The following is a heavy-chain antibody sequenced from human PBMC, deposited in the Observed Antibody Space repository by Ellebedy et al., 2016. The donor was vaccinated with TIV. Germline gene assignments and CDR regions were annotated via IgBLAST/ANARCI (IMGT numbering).Heavy chain of an antibody. CDR3: ARAVGHSSGWYNWFDP. J-gene: IGHJ5*02. V-gene: IGHV4-59*01. CDR1: GGSISSYY. Sequence: SETLFLTCTVSGGSISSYYWSWIRQPPGKGLEWIGYIYYSGSTNYNPSLKSRVTISVDTSKNQFSLKLSSVTAADTAVYYCARAVGHSSGWYNWFDPWGQGTLVTVSS. CDR2: IYYSGST. D-gene: IGHD6-19*01.